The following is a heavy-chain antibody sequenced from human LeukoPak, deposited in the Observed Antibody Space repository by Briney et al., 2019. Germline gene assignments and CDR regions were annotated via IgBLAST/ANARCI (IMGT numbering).Heavy chain of an antibody. CDR2: IYTSGST. D-gene: IGHD3-9*01. J-gene: IGHJ3*02. CDR3: ARDFVTIGDAFDI. Sequence: PSETLSLTCAVYGGSFSGYYWSWIRQPAGKGLEWIGRIYTSGSTNYNPSLKSRVTMSVDTSKNQFSLKLSSVTAADTAVYYCARDFVTIGDAFDIWGQGTMVTVSS. V-gene: IGHV4-4*07. CDR1: GGSFSGYY.